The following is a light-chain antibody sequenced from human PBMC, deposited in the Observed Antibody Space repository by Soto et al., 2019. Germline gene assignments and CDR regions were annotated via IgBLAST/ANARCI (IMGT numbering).Light chain of an antibody. CDR1: QSVSRSY. J-gene: IGKJ2*01. Sequence: EILLTQSPGTLSLSPGEQATPSCRASQSVSRSYLAWYQQKPGQAPRLLIYGASSRATGIPDRFSGSGSGTDFTLTISRLEPEDFAVYYCQQYARPPFAFGQGTKVDI. CDR3: QQYARPPFA. CDR2: GAS. V-gene: IGKV3-20*01.